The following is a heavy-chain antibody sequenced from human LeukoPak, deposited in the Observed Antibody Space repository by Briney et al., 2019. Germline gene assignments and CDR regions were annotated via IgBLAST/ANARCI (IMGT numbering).Heavy chain of an antibody. Sequence: PGGSLRLSCAASGFTFGSFWMHWVRQAPGKGLEWVSGISPRGDITYYRDSVRGRFTISRDNFKNTVSLQLNSLRAEDTAMYYCAKDDDWGRFNHWGQGTLVTVSS. V-gene: IGHV3-23*01. J-gene: IGHJ1*01. CDR2: ISPRGDIT. CDR3: AKDDDWGRFNH. CDR1: GFTFGSFW. D-gene: IGHD3-16*01.